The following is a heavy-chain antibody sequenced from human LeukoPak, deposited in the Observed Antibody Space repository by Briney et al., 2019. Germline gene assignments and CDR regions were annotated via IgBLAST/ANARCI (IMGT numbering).Heavy chain of an antibody. Sequence: SETLSLTCTVSGGSISSGGYYWSWIRQHPGKGLEWIGYIYYSGSTNYNASLKSRVTISVDTSKNQFSLKLSSVTAADTAVYYCARGDNWNYWNFDYWGQGTLVTVSS. CDR3: ARGDNWNYWNFDY. CDR1: GGSISSGGYY. D-gene: IGHD1-7*01. V-gene: IGHV4-61*08. CDR2: IYYSGST. J-gene: IGHJ4*02.